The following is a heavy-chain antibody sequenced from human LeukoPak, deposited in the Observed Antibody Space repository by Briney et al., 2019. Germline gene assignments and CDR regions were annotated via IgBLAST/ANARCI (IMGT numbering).Heavy chain of an antibody. V-gene: IGHV4-38-2*02. D-gene: IGHD5-18*01. CDR1: GYSISSGYY. Sequence: SETLSLTCTVSGYSISSGYYWGWIRQPPGKGLEWIGSIYHSGSTYYNPSLKSRVTISVDTSKNQFSLKLSSVTAADTAVYYCARASTYSSNWFDPWGQGTLVTVSS. CDR2: IYHSGST. CDR3: ARASTYSSNWFDP. J-gene: IGHJ5*02.